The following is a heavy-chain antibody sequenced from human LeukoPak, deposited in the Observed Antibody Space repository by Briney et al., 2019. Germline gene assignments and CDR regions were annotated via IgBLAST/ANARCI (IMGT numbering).Heavy chain of an antibody. CDR3: ARGGYDFWSGYYRWGADYYYYGMDV. CDR2: ISAYNGNT. Sequence: VASVKVSCKASGGTFSSYAISWVRQAPGQGLEWMGWISAYNGNTNYAQKLQGRVTMTTDTSTSTAYMELRSLRSDDTAVYYCARGGYDFWSGYYRWGADYYYYGMDVWGQGTTVTVSS. J-gene: IGHJ6*02. CDR1: GGTFSSYA. V-gene: IGHV1-18*01. D-gene: IGHD3-3*01.